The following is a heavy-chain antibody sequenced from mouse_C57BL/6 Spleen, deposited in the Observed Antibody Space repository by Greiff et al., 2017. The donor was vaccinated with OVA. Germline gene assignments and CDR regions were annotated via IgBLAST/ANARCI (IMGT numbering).Heavy chain of an antibody. CDR1: GYTFTDYY. Sequence: VMLVESGAELVRPGASVKLSCKASGYTFTDYYINWVKQRPGQGLEWIARIYPGSGNTYYNEKSKGKATLTAEKSSSTAYMQLSSLTSEDSAVYYCAREGDYYGSSLFAYWGQGTLVTVSA. CDR2: IYPGSGNT. J-gene: IGHJ3*01. V-gene: IGHV1-76*01. D-gene: IGHD1-1*01. CDR3: AREGDYYGSSLFAY.